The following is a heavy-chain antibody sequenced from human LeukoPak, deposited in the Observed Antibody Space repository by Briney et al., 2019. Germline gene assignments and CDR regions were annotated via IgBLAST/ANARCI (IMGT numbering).Heavy chain of an antibody. D-gene: IGHD6-19*01. CDR1: GYTFTSYG. J-gene: IGHJ4*02. Sequence: GASVKVSCKASGYTFTSYGISWVRQAPGQGLEWMGWINPNSGGTNYAQKFQGRVTMTRDTSISTAYMELSSLRSEDMAVYYCARGSISGSFLYYFDYWGQGTLVTVSS. V-gene: IGHV1-2*02. CDR2: INPNSGGT. CDR3: ARGSISGSFLYYFDY.